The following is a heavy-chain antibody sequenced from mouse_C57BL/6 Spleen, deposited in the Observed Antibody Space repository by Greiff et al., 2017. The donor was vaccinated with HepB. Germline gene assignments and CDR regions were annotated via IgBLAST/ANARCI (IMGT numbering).Heavy chain of an antibody. CDR2: INPNNGGT. CDR1: GYTFTDYY. D-gene: IGHD3-2*02. CDR3: ARNQLRLRGVTWFAY. Sequence: EVQLQQSGPELVKPGASVKISCKASGYTFTDYYMNWVKQSHGKSLEWIGDINPNNGGTSYNQKFKGKATLTVDKSSSTAYMELRSLTSEDSAVYYCARNQLRLRGVTWFAYWGQGTLVTVSA. V-gene: IGHV1-26*01. J-gene: IGHJ3*01.